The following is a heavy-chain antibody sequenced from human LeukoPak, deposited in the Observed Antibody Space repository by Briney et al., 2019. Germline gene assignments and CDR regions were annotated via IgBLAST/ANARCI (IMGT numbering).Heavy chain of an antibody. J-gene: IGHJ4*02. V-gene: IGHV3-15*05. Sequence: PGGSLRLSCAASGFTFGEAWMSWVRQAPGKGLEWDGRIKSKSDGGTTDYAAPVKGRFTISRDDSKNTLFLQINSLKIEDTAVYYCTTVTLRPVGLWGQGTLVTVSS. D-gene: IGHD3-10*01. CDR3: TTVTLRPVGL. CDR1: GFTFGEAW. CDR2: IKSKSDGGTT.